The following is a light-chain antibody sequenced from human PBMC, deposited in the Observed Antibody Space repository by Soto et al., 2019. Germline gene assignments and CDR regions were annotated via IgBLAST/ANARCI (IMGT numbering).Light chain of an antibody. CDR3: QSYDNSLSGSCV. J-gene: IGLJ1*01. CDR1: SSKIGAGYD. CDR2: ANN. V-gene: IGLV1-40*01. Sequence: QSVLTQPPSVSGAPGQRVTISCTGSSSKIGAGYDVHWYQQLPGTAPKLLIYANNNRPSGVPDRFSVSRSGTSASLAITGLQAEDEADYYCQSYDNSLSGSCVFGTGTKLTVL.